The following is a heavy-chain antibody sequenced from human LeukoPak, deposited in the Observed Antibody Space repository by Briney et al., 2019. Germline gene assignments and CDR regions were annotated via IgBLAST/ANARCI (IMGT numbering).Heavy chain of an antibody. Sequence: GASVTVSCKASGYTFASYGITWVRQAPGQGLGWMGWISGHSGNTNYVQNLQGRVTMTTDTSTSTAYMELRSLRSDDTAVYYCVRGSADTPMAPIFYWGQGTLVTVSS. V-gene: IGHV1-18*01. D-gene: IGHD5-18*01. CDR2: ISGHSGNT. CDR3: VRGSADTPMAPIFY. J-gene: IGHJ4*02. CDR1: GYTFASYG.